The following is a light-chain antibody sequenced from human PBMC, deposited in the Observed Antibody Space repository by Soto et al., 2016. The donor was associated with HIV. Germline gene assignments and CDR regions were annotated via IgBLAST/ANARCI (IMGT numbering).Light chain of an antibody. CDR3: QVWDTVSDHQV. CDR2: DNK. CDR1: NIGTKG. J-gene: IGLJ3*02. V-gene: IGLV3-21*03. Sequence: SYELTQPPSVSVAPGKTASLTCGGKNIGTKGVHWYQQKPGQAPVLVVYDNKDRPSGIPERFSGSNSENTATLTISRVTPGMRPDYYCQVWDTVSDHQVFGGGTKRDRP.